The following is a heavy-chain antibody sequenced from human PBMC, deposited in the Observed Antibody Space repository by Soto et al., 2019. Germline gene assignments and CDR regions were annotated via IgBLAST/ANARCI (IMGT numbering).Heavy chain of an antibody. CDR1: GGTFSSYA. CDR3: ARVLTIRGGNYYYYGMDV. CDR2: IIPIFGTA. D-gene: IGHD3-9*01. J-gene: IGHJ6*02. V-gene: IGHV1-69*12. Sequence: QVQLVQSGAEVKKPGSSVKVSCKASGGTFSSYAISWVRQAPGQGLEWMGGIIPIFGTANYAQKFQGRVTITADESKRTASMEVSSLRAEDTAVYYCARVLTIRGGNYYYYGMDVWGQGTTVTVSS.